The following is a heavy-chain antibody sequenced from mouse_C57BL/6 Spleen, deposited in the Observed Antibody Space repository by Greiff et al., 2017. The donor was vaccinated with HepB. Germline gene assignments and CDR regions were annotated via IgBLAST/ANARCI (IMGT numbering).Heavy chain of an antibody. J-gene: IGHJ4*01. Sequence: QVQLQQPGAELVKPGASVKMSCKASGYTFTSYWITWVKQRPGQGLEWIGDIYPGSGSTNYNEKFKSKATLTVDTSSSTAYMQLSSLTSEDSAVYYSARRPGRNDYYAMDYWGQGTSVTVSS. CDR1: GYTFTSYW. D-gene: IGHD1-1*01. V-gene: IGHV1-55*01. CDR3: ARRPGRNDYYAMDY. CDR2: IYPGSGST.